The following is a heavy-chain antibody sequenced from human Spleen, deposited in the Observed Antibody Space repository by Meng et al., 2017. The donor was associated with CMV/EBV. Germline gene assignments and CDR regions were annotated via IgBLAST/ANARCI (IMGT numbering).Heavy chain of an antibody. CDR3: ARYDFWREALDF. CDR1: GFIFSSYA. D-gene: IGHD3-3*01. J-gene: IGHJ3*01. Sequence: GGSLRLSCAASGFIFSSYAIHWVRQAPGKGLEWVAVISYDGSNKYYTDSVKGRFTISRDSSKNTLYLHMNGLRAEDTAVYYCARYDFWREALDFWGQGTMVTVSS. CDR2: ISYDGSNK. V-gene: IGHV3-30-3*01.